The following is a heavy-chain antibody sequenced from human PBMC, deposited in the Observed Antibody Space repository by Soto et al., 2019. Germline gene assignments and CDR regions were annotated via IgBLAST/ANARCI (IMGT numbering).Heavy chain of an antibody. V-gene: IGHV3-11*01. CDR3: VRDPPPDSETVYMDD. D-gene: IGHD4-17*01. CDR1: GFTFSDFY. CDR2: ISSSGSLI. J-gene: IGHJ6*02. Sequence: WVSLRLSCAASGFTFSDFYMSWVRQAPGKGLEWISYISSSGSLIYYADSVKGRFTISRDNANNSRYLQMNSLRVEDTAVYYCVRDPPPDSETVYMDDWDQGNTVTVSS.